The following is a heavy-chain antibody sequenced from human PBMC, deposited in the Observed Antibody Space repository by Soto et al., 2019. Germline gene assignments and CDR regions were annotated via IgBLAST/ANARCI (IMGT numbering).Heavy chain of an antibody. CDR2: ISGGGGST. J-gene: IGHJ6*02. CDR1: GFTFSSYA. V-gene: IGHV3-23*01. D-gene: IGHD3-3*01. CDR3: ARHITILGVVIITYGMDV. Sequence: GGSLRLSCAASGFTFSSYAMSWVRQAPGKGLEWVSAISGGGGSTYYADSVKGRFTISRDNSKNTLYLQMNSLRAEDEAVYYCARHITILGVVIITYGMDVWGQGTTVTVSS.